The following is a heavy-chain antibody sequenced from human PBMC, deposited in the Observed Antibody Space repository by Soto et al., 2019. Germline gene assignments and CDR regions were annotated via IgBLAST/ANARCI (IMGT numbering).Heavy chain of an antibody. Sequence: SETLSLTCAVYGGSFSGYYWSWIRQPPGKGLEWIGEINHSGSTNYNPSLKSRVTISVDTSKNQFSLKLSSVTAADTAVYYCARALIVGATDSYYYGMDVWGQGTKAT. J-gene: IGHJ6*02. CDR3: ARALIVGATDSYYYGMDV. V-gene: IGHV4-34*01. CDR2: INHSGST. CDR1: GGSFSGYY. D-gene: IGHD1-26*01.